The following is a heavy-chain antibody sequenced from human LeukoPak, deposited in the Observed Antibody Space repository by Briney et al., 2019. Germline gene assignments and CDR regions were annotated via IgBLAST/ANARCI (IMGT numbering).Heavy chain of an antibody. Sequence: PSETLSLTCTVTGGSFSTYYWSWIRQPPGKGLEWIGHFYYSGSTNYNPSLRSRVTISVDTSRNQFSLRLTSVTAADTAVYYCARGRGGNYYLNYFDYWGQGALVTVSS. CDR2: FYYSGST. J-gene: IGHJ4*02. CDR1: GGSFSTYY. D-gene: IGHD1-26*01. V-gene: IGHV4-59*12. CDR3: ARGRGGNYYLNYFDY.